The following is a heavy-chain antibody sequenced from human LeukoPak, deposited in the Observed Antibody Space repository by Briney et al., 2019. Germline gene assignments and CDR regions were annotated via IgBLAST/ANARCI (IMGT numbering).Heavy chain of an antibody. J-gene: IGHJ4*02. D-gene: IGHD2-15*01. Sequence: SETLSLTCTVSGGSISSYYWSWIRQPPGKGLEWIGYIYYSGSTNYNPSLKSRVTISVDTSKNQFSLRLSSVTAADTAVYYCARGVRGGSCFDYWGQGTLVTVSS. V-gene: IGHV4-59*12. CDR3: ARGVRGGSCFDY. CDR1: GGSISSYY. CDR2: IYYSGST.